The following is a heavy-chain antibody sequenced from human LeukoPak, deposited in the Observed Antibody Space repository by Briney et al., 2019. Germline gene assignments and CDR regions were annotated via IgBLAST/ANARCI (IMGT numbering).Heavy chain of an antibody. CDR3: ARDERLLSFLK. V-gene: IGHV3-23*01. CDR2: ITGSGGST. Sequence: GGSLRLSCATSGFSFSSYGMSWVRQAPGKGLEWVSAITGSGGSTYYADSVKGRFTISRDNSKNTLYLQMNSLRAEDTAIYYCARDERLLSFLKWGQGTLVTVSS. J-gene: IGHJ4*02. CDR1: GFSFSSYG. D-gene: IGHD3-3*01.